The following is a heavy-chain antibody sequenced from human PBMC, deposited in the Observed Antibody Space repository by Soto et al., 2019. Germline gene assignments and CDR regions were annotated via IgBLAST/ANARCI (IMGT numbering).Heavy chain of an antibody. CDR2: ISGSGGST. V-gene: IGHV3-23*01. Sequence: GGSLRLSCAASGFTFSSYAMSWVRQAPGKGLERVSVISGSGGSTYYADSVKGRFTFSRDNSKNTLYLQMNSLRAEDSAVYYCAKTPGWGGYYFDYWGQGTLVTVSS. D-gene: IGHD3-10*01. J-gene: IGHJ4*02. CDR1: GFTFSSYA. CDR3: AKTPGWGGYYFDY.